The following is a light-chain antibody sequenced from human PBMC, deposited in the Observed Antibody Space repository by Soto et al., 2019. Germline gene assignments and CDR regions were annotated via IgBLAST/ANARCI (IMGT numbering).Light chain of an antibody. J-gene: IGKJ3*01. Sequence: DIQMTQSPSSLSASVGDRVTITCQASQDITNSLNWYQQKPGKAPKVLIYDASILETGVPSRFSGSGSGTDFYFTISRLQPEDVATYYCQQYDNPPLTFGPGTTVDIE. CDR2: DAS. V-gene: IGKV1-33*01. CDR1: QDITNS. CDR3: QQYDNPPLT.